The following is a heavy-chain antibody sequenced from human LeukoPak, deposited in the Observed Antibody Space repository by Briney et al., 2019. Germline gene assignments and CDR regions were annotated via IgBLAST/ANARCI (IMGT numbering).Heavy chain of an antibody. CDR3: ASVRKGYCSSTSCYAKGYYYYYMDV. D-gene: IGHD2-2*01. CDR1: GYSISSGYY. V-gene: IGHV4-38-2*02. Sequence: SETLSLTCTVSGYSISSGYYWGCIRQPPGKGLEWIGSFDQSGSTYYNPSLKSRVTISVDTSKNQFSLKLSSVTAADTAVYYCASVRKGYCSSTSCYAKGYYYYYMDVWGKGTTVTISS. J-gene: IGHJ6*03. CDR2: FDQSGST.